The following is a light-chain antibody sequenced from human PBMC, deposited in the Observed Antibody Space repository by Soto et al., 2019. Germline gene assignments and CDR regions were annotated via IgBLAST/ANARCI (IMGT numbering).Light chain of an antibody. Sequence: QSALTQPRSVSGSPGQSVTISCTGTSSDVGGYNYVSWYQQHPGKAPKLMIYDVSTRPSGVPDRFSGSKSGNTASLTISGLQAEDEADYYCCSYAGSYTLGVFGTGT. CDR1: SSDVGGYNY. CDR3: CSYAGSYTLGV. J-gene: IGLJ1*01. V-gene: IGLV2-11*01. CDR2: DVS.